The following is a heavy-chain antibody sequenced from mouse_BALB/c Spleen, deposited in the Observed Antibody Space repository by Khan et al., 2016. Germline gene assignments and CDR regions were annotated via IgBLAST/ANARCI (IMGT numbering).Heavy chain of an antibody. CDR1: GFTFSDYY. CDR3: ARDLNWYFDV. CDR2: ISDGGSYT. Sequence: EVELVESGGGLVKPGGSLKLSCAASGFTFSDYYMYWVRQTPEKRLEWVATISDGGSYTYYPASVKGRFTISRDNAKNNLYLQMSSLKSEDTAMYYCARDLNWYFDVWGAGTTVTVSS. J-gene: IGHJ1*01. V-gene: IGHV5-4*02.